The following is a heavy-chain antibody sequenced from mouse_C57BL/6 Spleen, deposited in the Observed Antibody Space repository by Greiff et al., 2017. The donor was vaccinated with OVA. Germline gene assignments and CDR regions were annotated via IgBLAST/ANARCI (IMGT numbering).Heavy chain of an antibody. V-gene: IGHV1-81*01. CDR3: ARVKGGEDPDY. D-gene: IGHD2-13*01. J-gene: IGHJ2*01. CDR1: GYTFTSYG. CDR2: IYPRSGNT. Sequence: VQLQQSGAELVRPGASVKLSCKASGYTFTSYGISWVKQRPGQGLEWIGEIYPRSGNTYYNEKFKGKATLTADKSSSTAYMELRSLTSEDSAVYFCARVKGGEDPDYWGQGTTLTVSS.